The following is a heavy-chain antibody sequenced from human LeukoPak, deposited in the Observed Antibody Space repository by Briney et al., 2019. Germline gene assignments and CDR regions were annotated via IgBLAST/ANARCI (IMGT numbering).Heavy chain of an antibody. J-gene: IGHJ6*03. D-gene: IGHD1-26*01. CDR3: ARGRFYSGSYYYYYMDV. CDR2: IYTTGTT. CDR1: DTSINTYY. V-gene: IGHV4-4*07. Sequence: PSETLSLTCTVSDTSINTYYWSWIRQPAGKGLEWIGHIYTTGTTNYNPSLKSRVTMSIDTSKNQFSLNLRSVTAADTAVYYCARGRFYSGSYYYYYMDVWGKGTTVTISS.